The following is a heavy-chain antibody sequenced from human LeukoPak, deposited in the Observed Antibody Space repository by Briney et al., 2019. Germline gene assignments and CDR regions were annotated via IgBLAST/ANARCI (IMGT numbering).Heavy chain of an antibody. CDR3: ASYSSSLEYFHP. Sequence: PSETLSLTCTVSGGSIRGYYWSWLRQPPGKGLEWIAYINYSGSTNYSPSLKSRVAISVDTSKNQFSLKLSSVTAADTAVYYCASYSSSLEYFHPWGQGTLVTVSS. J-gene: IGHJ1*01. D-gene: IGHD6-13*01. V-gene: IGHV4-59*01. CDR1: GGSIRGYY. CDR2: INYSGST.